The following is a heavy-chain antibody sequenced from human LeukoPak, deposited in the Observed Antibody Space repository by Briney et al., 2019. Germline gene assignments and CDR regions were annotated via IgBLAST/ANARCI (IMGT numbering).Heavy chain of an antibody. V-gene: IGHV4-30-4*01. J-gene: IGHJ3*02. D-gene: IGHD7-27*01. CDR1: GGSISSGDYY. CDR3: ARVDAWGSFDI. Sequence: SQTLSLTCTVSGGSISSGDYYWSWIRQPPGKGLEWIGYIYYSGSTYYNPSLKSRVTISVDTSKNQFSLKLSSVTVADTAVYHCARVDAWGSFDIWGPGTMVTVSS. CDR2: IYYSGST.